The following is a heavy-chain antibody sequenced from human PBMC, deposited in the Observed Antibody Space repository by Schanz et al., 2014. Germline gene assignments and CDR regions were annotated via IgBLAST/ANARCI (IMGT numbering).Heavy chain of an antibody. D-gene: IGHD3-10*01. CDR3: ARGRGFYDY. CDR2: IIPILGIA. V-gene: IGHV1-69*02. J-gene: IGHJ4*02. CDR1: GGTFSTYP. Sequence: QVQLVQSGAEVKKPGSSMKVSCKASGGTFSTYPINWLRQAPGQGLEWMGRIIPILGIANYAQKLQGRVTLTTDTSTSTAYMELRSLRSDDTAVYYCARGRGFYDYWGQGTLVTVSS.